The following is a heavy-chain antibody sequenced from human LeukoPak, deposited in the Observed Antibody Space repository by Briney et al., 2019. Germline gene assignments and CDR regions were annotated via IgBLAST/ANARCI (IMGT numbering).Heavy chain of an antibody. V-gene: IGHV4-34*01. CDR2: INHSGST. J-gene: IGHJ4*02. Sequence: SETLSLTCAVYGGSFSGYYWSWIRQPPGKGLEWIGEINHSGSTNYNPSLKSRVTISVDTSKNQFSLKLSSVTAADTAVYYCARFRRGNYDSSGYYYWGQGTLVTVSS. D-gene: IGHD3-22*01. CDR3: ARFRRGNYDSSGYYY. CDR1: GGSFSGYY.